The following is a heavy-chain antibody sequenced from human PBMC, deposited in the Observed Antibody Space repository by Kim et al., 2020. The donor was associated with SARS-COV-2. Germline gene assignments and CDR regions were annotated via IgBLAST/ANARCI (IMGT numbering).Heavy chain of an antibody. CDR2: IKEDGSEK. Sequence: GGSLRLSCAASGFTFSSYWMSWVRQAPGKGLEWVANIKEDGSEKYYVDSVKGRFTISRDNAKNSLDLQMNSLRGEDTAVYYCARDGSGSEWYYNGMDVWGHGTTVTVSS. D-gene: IGHD6-19*01. CDR3: ARDGSGSEWYYNGMDV. J-gene: IGHJ6*02. V-gene: IGHV3-7*01. CDR1: GFTFSSYW.